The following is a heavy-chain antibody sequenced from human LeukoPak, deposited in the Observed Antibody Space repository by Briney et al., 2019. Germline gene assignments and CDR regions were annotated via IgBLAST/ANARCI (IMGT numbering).Heavy chain of an antibody. D-gene: IGHD2-2*01. J-gene: IGHJ4*02. Sequence: SETLSLTCTVSGGSISSSSYYWGWIRQPPGKGLEWIGSIYYSGSTYYNPSLKSRVTISVDTSKNQFSLKLSSVTAADTAVYYCARQKSRTRGRFDYWGQGTLVTVSS. CDR1: GGSISSSSYY. CDR3: ARQKSRTRGRFDY. V-gene: IGHV4-39*01. CDR2: IYYSGST.